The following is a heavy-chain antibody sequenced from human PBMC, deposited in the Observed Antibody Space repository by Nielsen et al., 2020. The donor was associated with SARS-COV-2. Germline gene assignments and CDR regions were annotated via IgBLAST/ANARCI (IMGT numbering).Heavy chain of an antibody. D-gene: IGHD3-22*01. V-gene: IGHV3-21*01. J-gene: IGHJ4*02. CDR3: ASLIQDSSSYYFDY. CDR1: GFTFSSYS. Sequence: GESLKISCAASGFTFSSYSMNWVRQAPGRGLEWVSSISSSSSYIYYADSVKGRFTISRDNAKNSLYLQMNSLRAEDTAVYYCASLIQDSSSYYFDYWGQGTLVTVSS. CDR2: ISSSSSYI.